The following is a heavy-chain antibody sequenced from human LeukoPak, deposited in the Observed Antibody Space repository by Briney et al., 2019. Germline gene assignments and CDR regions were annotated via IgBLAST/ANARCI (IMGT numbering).Heavy chain of an antibody. CDR3: ARDDNGYPFDY. D-gene: IGHD2-8*01. V-gene: IGHV1-2*02. CDR1: GYTFTGYY. J-gene: IGHJ4*02. Sequence: ASVKVSCKASGYTFTGYYMHWVRQAPGQGLEWMGWINPNSGSPNYAQKLQGRVTMTRDTSISTAYMELSSLRSEDTAVYYCARDDNGYPFDYWGRGTLVTVSS. CDR2: INPNSGSP.